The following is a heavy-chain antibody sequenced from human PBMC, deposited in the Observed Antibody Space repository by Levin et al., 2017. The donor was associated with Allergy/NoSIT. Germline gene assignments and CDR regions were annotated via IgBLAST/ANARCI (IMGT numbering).Heavy chain of an antibody. CDR2: IYYSGST. D-gene: IGHD3-22*01. Sequence: SQTLSLTCTVSGGSISSYYWSWIRQPPGKGLEWIGYIYYSGSTNYNPSLKSRVTISVDTSKNQFSLKLSSVTAADTAVYYCARLKADYDSSGWLPDFDYWGQGTLVTVSS. V-gene: IGHV4-59*08. CDR3: ARLKADYDSSGWLPDFDY. CDR1: GGSISSYY. J-gene: IGHJ4*02.